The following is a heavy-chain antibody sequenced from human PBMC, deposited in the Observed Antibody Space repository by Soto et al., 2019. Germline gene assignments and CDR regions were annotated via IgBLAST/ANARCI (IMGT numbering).Heavy chain of an antibody. Sequence: ASVKVSCKASGYTFSTYGMHWVRQAPGQSLEWMGWLNGGTGQTRYSQRFQDRVIITRDTSASTGYMELSSPRSEDTAVYYCARGEDAFFYYGLDVWGQGITVTVSS. CDR2: LNGGTGQT. J-gene: IGHJ6*02. CDR1: GYTFSTYG. V-gene: IGHV1-3*01. CDR3: ARGEDAFFYYGLDV.